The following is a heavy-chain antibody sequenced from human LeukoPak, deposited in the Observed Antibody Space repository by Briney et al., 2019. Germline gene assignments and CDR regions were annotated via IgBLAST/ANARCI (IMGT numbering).Heavy chain of an antibody. CDR3: ARDGLAAATLHWCFDL. D-gene: IGHD2-15*01. CDR1: GFTFSNYE. CDR2: ISSSGSII. Sequence: GGSLRLSCAASGFTFSNYEINWVRQAPGKGLEWVSYISSSGSIIYYADSVKGRFTISRDNAKSSLYLQMNSLRAEDTAVYYCARDGLAAATLHWCFDLWGRGTLVTVSS. J-gene: IGHJ2*01. V-gene: IGHV3-48*03.